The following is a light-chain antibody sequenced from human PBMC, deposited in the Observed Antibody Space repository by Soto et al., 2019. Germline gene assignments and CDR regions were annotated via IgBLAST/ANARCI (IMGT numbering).Light chain of an antibody. J-gene: IGLJ1*01. CDR2: GNS. Sequence: QSVLTQPPSVSGAPGQRVTISCTGSSANIGAVYDVHWYQQLPGTAPKLLIYGNSNRPSGVPDRFAGSKSGTSASMAITGLQAEDDADYSGQSYYSSLSGFYVFGTGTKLTVL. CDR3: QSYYSSLSGFYV. V-gene: IGLV1-40*01. CDR1: SANIGAVYD.